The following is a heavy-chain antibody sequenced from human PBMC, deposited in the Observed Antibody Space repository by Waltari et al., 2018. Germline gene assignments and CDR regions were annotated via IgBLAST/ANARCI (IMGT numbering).Heavy chain of an antibody. D-gene: IGHD3-22*01. V-gene: IGHV4-39*01. CDR3: ARHVYDSSGYYYNDY. Sequence: QLQLQESGPGLVKPSETLSLTSTVSGGSISRSSYYWGWIRQPPGKGLEWIGSIYYSGSTYYNPSLKSRVTISVDTSKNQFSLKLSSVTAADTAVYYCARHVYDSSGYYYNDYWGQGTLVTVSS. J-gene: IGHJ4*02. CDR2: IYYSGST. CDR1: GGSISRSSYY.